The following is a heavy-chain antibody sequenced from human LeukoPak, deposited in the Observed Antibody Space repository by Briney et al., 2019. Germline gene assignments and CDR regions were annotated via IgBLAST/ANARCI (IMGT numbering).Heavy chain of an antibody. CDR1: GFTFSSYA. CDR2: ISGSGGST. D-gene: IGHD1-26*01. V-gene: IGHV3-23*01. Sequence: GGSLRLSCAASGFTFSSYAMSWVRQAPGKGLEWVSAISGSGGSTYYADSVKGRFTISRDDAKNSVYLQMNSLRAEDTAVYYCVRAGWELDYWGQGTLVTVSS. CDR3: VRAGWELDY. J-gene: IGHJ4*02.